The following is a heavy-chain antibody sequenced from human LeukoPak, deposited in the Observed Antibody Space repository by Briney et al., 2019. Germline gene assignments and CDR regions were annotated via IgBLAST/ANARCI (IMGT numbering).Heavy chain of an antibody. CDR1: GFTFNGYA. J-gene: IGHJ4*02. V-gene: IGHV3-23*01. D-gene: IGHD3-22*01. Sequence: GGSLRLSCAASGFTFNGYAMSWVRQAPGKGLEWVSAISGSGGSTYYADSVKGRFTISRDNSKNTLYLQMNSLRAEDTAVYYCAKCYYDSSGIVDYWGQGTLVTVSS. CDR3: AKCYYDSSGIVDY. CDR2: ISGSGGST.